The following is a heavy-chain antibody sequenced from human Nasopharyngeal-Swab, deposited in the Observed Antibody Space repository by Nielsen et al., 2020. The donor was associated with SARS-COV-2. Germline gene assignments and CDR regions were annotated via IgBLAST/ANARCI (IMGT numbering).Heavy chain of an antibody. CDR3: ARDAPADYGEDY. Sequence: GGSLSLSCAASGFTFSSFCMHWVRQAPGKGLEWVAFIAHDASNEYYGDSVTGRFSISRDSSKNTLSLQMDSMRGEDTAVYYCARDAPADYGEDYWGRGTLVTVSS. CDR1: GFTFSSFC. J-gene: IGHJ4*01. CDR2: IAHDASNE. D-gene: IGHD4-17*01. V-gene: IGHV3-30*03.